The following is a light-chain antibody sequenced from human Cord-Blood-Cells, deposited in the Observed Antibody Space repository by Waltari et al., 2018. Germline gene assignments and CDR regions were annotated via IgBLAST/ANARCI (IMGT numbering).Light chain of an antibody. V-gene: IGKV3-20*01. CDR2: GAS. CDR1: QIVNSSY. CDR3: QQYGSSPYT. Sequence: ETVLTQSPGTLSSSPGERATLSCRASQIVNSSYLAEYQQKPGQAPRLLIYGASSRATGIPDRFSGSGSGTDFTLTISRLEPEDFAVYYCQQYGSSPYTFGQGTKLEIK. J-gene: IGKJ2*01.